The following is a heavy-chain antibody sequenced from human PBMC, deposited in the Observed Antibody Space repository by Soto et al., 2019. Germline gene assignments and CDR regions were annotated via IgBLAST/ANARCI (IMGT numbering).Heavy chain of an antibody. J-gene: IGHJ4*02. Sequence: SGGSLRLSCSASGFTFSSFSMHWVRQSPGKGLEYVSHMSSDGGRIYYADSVKGRFTISRDNSKNMLYLQKSSLRPDDSAVYYRVKRRGGANYYFFDCGQGTQATVSS. CDR2: MSSDGGRI. CDR1: GFTFSSFS. V-gene: IGHV3-64D*06. CDR3: VKRRGGANYYFFD. D-gene: IGHD7-27*01.